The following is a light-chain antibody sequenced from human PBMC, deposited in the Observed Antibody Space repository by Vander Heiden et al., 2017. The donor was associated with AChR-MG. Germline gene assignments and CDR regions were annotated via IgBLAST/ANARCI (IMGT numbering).Light chain of an antibody. CDR2: AAS. CDR3: QQSYSTPWT. CDR1: QSIRNY. J-gene: IGKJ1*01. V-gene: IGKV1-39*01. Sequence: DIQMTQSPSSLSASVGDRVTITCRASQSIRNYLSWYQQRPGKAPNLLIYAASSLQSGVPSRFSGSGSGTDFTLTISRIQPEDFTAYYCQQSYSTPWTFGQGTKVEIK.